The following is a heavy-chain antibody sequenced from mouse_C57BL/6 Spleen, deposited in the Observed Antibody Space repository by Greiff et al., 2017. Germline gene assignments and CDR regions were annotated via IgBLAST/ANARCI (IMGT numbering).Heavy chain of an antibody. Sequence: VQLQQPGAELVKPGASVKLSCQASGYTFTSYWMHWVKQRPGRGLEWIGRIDPNSGGTKYNEKFKSKATLTVDKPSSTAYMQLSSLTSEDAAVYYYAREGGIYYDYAFAYWGQGTLVTVSA. J-gene: IGHJ3*01. D-gene: IGHD2-4*01. CDR2: IDPNSGGT. CDR3: AREGGIYYDYAFAY. CDR1: GYTFTSYW. V-gene: IGHV1-72*01.